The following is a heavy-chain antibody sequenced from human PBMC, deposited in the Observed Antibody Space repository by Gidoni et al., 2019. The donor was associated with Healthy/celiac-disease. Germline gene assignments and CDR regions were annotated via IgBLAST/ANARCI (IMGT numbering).Heavy chain of an antibody. D-gene: IGHD2-2*01. CDR1: GSTFTSYD. V-gene: IGHV1-8*01. Sequence: QVQLVQSGAEVKKPGASVKVSCKASGSTFTSYDINWVRQATGQGLEWMGWMNPNSGNTGYAQKFQGRVTMTRNTSISTAYMELSSLRSEDTAVYYCARVVPAARSPGYYYYMDVWGKGTTVTVSS. J-gene: IGHJ6*03. CDR2: MNPNSGNT. CDR3: ARVVPAARSPGYYYYMDV.